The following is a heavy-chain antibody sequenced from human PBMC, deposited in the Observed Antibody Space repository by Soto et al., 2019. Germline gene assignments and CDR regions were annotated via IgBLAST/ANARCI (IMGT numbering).Heavy chain of an antibody. CDR3: ARATRHWGFDF. D-gene: IGHD7-27*01. Sequence: QVQLVQSGAEVKKPGASVKVSCKASGYTFTNYDINWVRQTTGQGLEWMGWMNPNSGDTGYAQKFQDRVTRTRSTAICTAYMELSSLPFEDTAIYSGARATRHWGFDFWGLGTLVTVSS. CDR2: MNPNSGDT. CDR1: GYTFTNYD. V-gene: IGHV1-8*01. J-gene: IGHJ4*02.